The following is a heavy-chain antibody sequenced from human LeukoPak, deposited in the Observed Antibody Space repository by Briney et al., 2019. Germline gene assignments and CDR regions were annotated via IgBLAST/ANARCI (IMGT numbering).Heavy chain of an antibody. CDR2: LSGSGGST. D-gene: IGHD4/OR15-4a*01. Sequence: PGGSLRLSCAASGFTVSSNYMSWVRQAPGKGLEWVSGLSGSGGSTDYADSVKGRFTVSRDNSKNTLFLQMNSVRAEDTAIYYCAKERDYGPADYWGQGTLVTVSS. V-gene: IGHV3-23*01. J-gene: IGHJ4*02. CDR3: AKERDYGPADY. CDR1: GFTVSSNY.